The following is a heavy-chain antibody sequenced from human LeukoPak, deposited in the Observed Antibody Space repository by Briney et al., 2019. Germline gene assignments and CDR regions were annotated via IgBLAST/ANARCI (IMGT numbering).Heavy chain of an antibody. J-gene: IGHJ4*02. CDR3: ARTNSGSYLSRLRKVYYFDY. CDR1: GGSISSSSYY. CDR2: IYYSGST. Sequence: SETLSLTCTVSGGSISSSSYYWGWIRQPPGKGLEWIGSIYYSGSTYYNPSLKSRVTISVDTSKNQFSLKLSSVTAADTAVYYCARTNSGSYLSRLRKVYYFDYWGQGTLVTVSS. V-gene: IGHV4-39*07. D-gene: IGHD1-26*01.